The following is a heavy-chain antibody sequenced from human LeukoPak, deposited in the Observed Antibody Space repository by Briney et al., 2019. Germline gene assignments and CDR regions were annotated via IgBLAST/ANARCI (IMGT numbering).Heavy chain of an antibody. D-gene: IGHD6-19*01. CDR3: ARDDSDGWSHDI. V-gene: IGHV3-48*03. J-gene: IGHJ3*02. Sequence: GSLRLSCAASGFTLSSYEMNWVRQAPGKGLEWVSYISRSGDTINYADSVKGRFTVSRDTAKNLLYLQMNSLTVDDSAVYYCARDDSDGWSHDIWGQGTRVTVSS. CDR1: GFTLSSYE. CDR2: ISRSGDTI.